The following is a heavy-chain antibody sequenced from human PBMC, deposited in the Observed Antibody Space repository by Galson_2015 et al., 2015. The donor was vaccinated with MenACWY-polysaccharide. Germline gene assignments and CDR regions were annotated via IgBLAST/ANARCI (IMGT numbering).Heavy chain of an antibody. Sequence: SVKVSCKASGYTFSRYPMHWVRQAPGQRFEWMGWITGGNGDTKYPEKLQGRVSITKDTSANTVYMELSSLTYEDTAVVYCARHVIGGGYFDYWGQGTLITVSS. J-gene: IGHJ4*02. CDR1: GYTFSRYP. CDR3: ARHVIGGGYFDY. D-gene: IGHD2/OR15-2a*01. CDR2: ITGGNGDT. V-gene: IGHV1-3*01.